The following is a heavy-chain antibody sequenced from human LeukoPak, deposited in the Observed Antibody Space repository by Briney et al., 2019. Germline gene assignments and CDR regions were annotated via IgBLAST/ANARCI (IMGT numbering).Heavy chain of an antibody. CDR2: INPNSGGT. V-gene: IGHV1-2*02. J-gene: IGHJ3*02. Sequence: ASVKVSCKASGYTFTGYYMHWVRQAPGQGLEWMGWINPNSGGTNYAQKFQGRVTMTRDTSISTAYMELSRLRSDDTALYYCARDRGPMTTDDHDAFDIWGQGTMVTVSS. CDR1: GYTFTGYY. D-gene: IGHD4-17*01. CDR3: ARDRGPMTTDDHDAFDI.